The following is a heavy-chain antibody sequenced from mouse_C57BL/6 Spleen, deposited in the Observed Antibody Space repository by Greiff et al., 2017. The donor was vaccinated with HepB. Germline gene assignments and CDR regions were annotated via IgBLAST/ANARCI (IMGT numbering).Heavy chain of an antibody. CDR3: TRSRGLTFAY. D-gene: IGHD2-4*01. Sequence: QAQLKQSGAELVRPGASVTLSCKASGYTFTDYEMHWVKQTPVHGLEWIGAIDPETGGTAYNQKFKGKAILTADKSSSTAYMELRSLTSEDSAVYYCTRSRGLTFAYWGQGTLVTVSA. V-gene: IGHV1-15*01. J-gene: IGHJ3*01. CDR2: IDPETGGT. CDR1: GYTFTDYE.